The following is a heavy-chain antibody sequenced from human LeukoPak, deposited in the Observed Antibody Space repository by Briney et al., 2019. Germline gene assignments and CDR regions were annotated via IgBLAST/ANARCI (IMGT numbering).Heavy chain of an antibody. CDR2: IYYSGST. Sequence: SETLSLTWTVSGGSLSSSGYYWGWIRQTPGKGLEWIASIYYSGSTYYNPSLKSRGTTSVDTSQNRHPLQLSYLTPAGTAFYTCARPGYSSSSGYMDVWGKGTTVTVSS. CDR1: GGSLSSSGYY. D-gene: IGHD6-6*01. J-gene: IGHJ6*03. V-gene: IGHV4-39*01. CDR3: ARPGYSSSSGYMDV.